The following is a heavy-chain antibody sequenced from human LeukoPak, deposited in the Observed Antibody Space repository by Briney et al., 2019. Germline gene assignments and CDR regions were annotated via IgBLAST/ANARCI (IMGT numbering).Heavy chain of an antibody. D-gene: IGHD3-10*01. CDR1: GYSISSGYC. V-gene: IGHV4-38-2*02. J-gene: IGHJ4*02. CDR3: ARDQDYYGSGSYWNY. Sequence: PSETLSLTCTVSGYSISSGYCWGWIRQPPGKGLEWIGSIYHSGTTYYNPSLKSRVTKSVDTSKNQFSLKLTSVTAADTAVYYCARDQDYYGSGSYWNYWGQGTLVTVSS. CDR2: IYHSGTT.